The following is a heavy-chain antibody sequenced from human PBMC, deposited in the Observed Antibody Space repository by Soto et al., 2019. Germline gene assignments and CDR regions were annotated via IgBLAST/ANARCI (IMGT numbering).Heavy chain of an antibody. J-gene: IGHJ5*01. D-gene: IGHD4-17*01. CDR2: ISSSSSTI. CDR1: GFTFSSYS. CDR3: ARVGYYGDPNWFAS. V-gene: IGHV3-48*01. Sequence: PGGSLRLSCAASGFTFSSYSMNWVRQAPGKGLEWVSYISSSSSTIYYADSVKGRFTISRDNAKNSLYLQMNSLRAEDTAVYYCARVGYYGDPNWFASWGQGSLVTVSS.